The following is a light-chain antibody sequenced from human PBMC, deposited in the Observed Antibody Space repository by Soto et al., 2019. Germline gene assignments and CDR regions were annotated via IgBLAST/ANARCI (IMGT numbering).Light chain of an antibody. V-gene: IGKV2-30*01. CDR3: MQDTDWPLT. J-gene: IGKJ4*01. CDR1: QSLVYSDGDTY. Sequence: DVVMTQSPLSLPVTLGQPASISCKSSQSLVYSDGDTYLSWFQQRPGQSPRRLIYKVSKRDSGIPDKFSGSGSATDFTLKISRVEAEDVAVYFCMQDTDWPLTFGGGTKVEIK. CDR2: KVS.